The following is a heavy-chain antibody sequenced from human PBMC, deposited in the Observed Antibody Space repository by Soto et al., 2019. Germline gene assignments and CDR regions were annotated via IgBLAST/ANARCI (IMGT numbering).Heavy chain of an antibody. D-gene: IGHD6-13*01. J-gene: IGHJ6*02. V-gene: IGHV1-69*01. CDR1: GGTFSSYA. Sequence: QVQLVQSGAEVKKPGSSVRVSCTASGGTFSSYAISWVRQAPGQGLEWMGGIIPIFGTENYAQKFQGRVTITADESTSTAYMGLSSLRSEDTAVYYCARERIAGSKYYYGMDVCCQGTTVTVSS. CDR3: ARERIAGSKYYYGMDV. CDR2: IIPIFGTE.